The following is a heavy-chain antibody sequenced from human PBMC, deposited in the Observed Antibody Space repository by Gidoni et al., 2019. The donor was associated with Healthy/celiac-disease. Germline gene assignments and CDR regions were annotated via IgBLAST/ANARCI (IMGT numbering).Heavy chain of an antibody. V-gene: IGHV3-23*01. CDR1: GFTFSSYA. J-gene: IGHJ4*02. D-gene: IGHD1-26*01. CDR2: ISGSGGST. Sequence: EVQLLESGGGLVQPGGSLRLSCAASGFTFSSYAMSWVRQAPGKGLEWVSAISGSGGSTYYADSVKGRFTISRDNSKNTLYLQMNSLRAEDTAVYYCVKALIVGDWSAPAHDYWGQGTLVTVSS. CDR3: VKALIVGDWSAPAHDY.